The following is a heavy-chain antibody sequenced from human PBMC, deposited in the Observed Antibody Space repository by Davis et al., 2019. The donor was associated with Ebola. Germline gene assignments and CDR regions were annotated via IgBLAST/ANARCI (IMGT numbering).Heavy chain of an antibody. Sequence: GESLKISCAASGFTFSSYSMNWVRQAPGKGLEWVSSISSSSSYIYYAGSVKGRFTISRDNAKNSLYLQMNSLRDEDTAVYYCARERWLQSYYFDYWGQGTLVTVSS. CDR2: ISSSSSYI. J-gene: IGHJ4*02. D-gene: IGHD5-24*01. CDR1: GFTFSSYS. V-gene: IGHV3-21*01. CDR3: ARERWLQSYYFDY.